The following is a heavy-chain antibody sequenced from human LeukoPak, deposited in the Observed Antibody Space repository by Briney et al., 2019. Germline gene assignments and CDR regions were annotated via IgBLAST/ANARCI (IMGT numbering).Heavy chain of an antibody. CDR2: IYYSGST. J-gene: IGHJ3*02. D-gene: IGHD3-22*01. Sequence: SETLSLSCTVSGGSISSSSYYWGWTRQPPGKGLEWIGSIYYSGSTYYNPSLKSRVTISVDTSKNQFSLKLSSVTAADTAVYYCARVADYYDSSGYPIPPGAHDAFDIWGQGTMVTVSS. V-gene: IGHV4-39*07. CDR3: ARVADYYDSSGYPIPPGAHDAFDI. CDR1: GGSISSSSYY.